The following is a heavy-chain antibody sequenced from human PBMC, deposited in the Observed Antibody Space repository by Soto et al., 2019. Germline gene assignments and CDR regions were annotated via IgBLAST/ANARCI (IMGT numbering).Heavy chain of an antibody. Sequence: QVQLIQFGAEVKKPGASVKVSCRASGYTFTKFHIHWVRQAPGQGLEWMGMIDPSGGGTRDAQRFQGRITMTSDTSTSSVYMELRGLTSEDTAVYYCARDVNGHDNYETMGYYFDHWGPGTLVTVSS. D-gene: IGHD3-10*01. CDR1: GYTFTKFH. CDR2: IDPSGGGT. V-gene: IGHV1-46*01. CDR3: ARDVNGHDNYETMGYYFDH. J-gene: IGHJ4*02.